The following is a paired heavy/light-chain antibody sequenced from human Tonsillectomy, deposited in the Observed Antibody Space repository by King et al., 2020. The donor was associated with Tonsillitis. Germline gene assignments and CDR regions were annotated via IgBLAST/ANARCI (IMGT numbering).Heavy chain of an antibody. V-gene: IGHV6-1*01. Sequence: QVQLQQSGPGLVKPSQTLSLTCAISGDSVSSNSAAWNWIRQSPSRGLEWLGRTYYRSKWYNDYAVSVKSRITINADTSKNQFSLQLNSVTLEDTAVYYCARDHGEMSTILAYDSFDIWGQGTMVTVSS. CDR2: TYYRSKWYN. CDR1: GDSVSSNSAA. CDR3: ARDHGEMSTILAYDSFDI. J-gene: IGHJ3*02. D-gene: IGHD5-12*01.
Light chain of an antibody. CDR2: KAS. CDR3: QQYNSQLT. J-gene: IGKJ4*01. Sequence: DIQMTQSPSTLSASVGDRVTITCRASQSISSWLAWYQQKPGKAPKLLIYKASSLESGVPSRFSGSGSGTEFTLTISSLQPDDFATYYCQQYNSQLTFGGGTKVEIK. CDR1: QSISSW. V-gene: IGKV1-5*03.